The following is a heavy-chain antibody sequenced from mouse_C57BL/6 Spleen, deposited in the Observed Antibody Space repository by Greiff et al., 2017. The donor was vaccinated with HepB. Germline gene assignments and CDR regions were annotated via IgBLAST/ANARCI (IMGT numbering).Heavy chain of an antibody. V-gene: IGHV1-82*01. CDR2: IYPGDGDT. J-gene: IGHJ3*01. Sequence: VQLQQSGPELVKPGASVKISCKASGYAFSSSWMNWVKQRPGKGLEWIGRIYPGDGDTNYNGKFKGKATLTADKSSSTAYMQLSSLTSEDSAVYFCAGGYDYDFAYWGQGTLVTVSA. CDR1: GYAFSSSW. D-gene: IGHD2-4*01. CDR3: AGGYDYDFAY.